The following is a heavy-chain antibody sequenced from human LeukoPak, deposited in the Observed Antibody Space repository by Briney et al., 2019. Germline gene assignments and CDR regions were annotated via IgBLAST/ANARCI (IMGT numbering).Heavy chain of an antibody. Sequence: GESLKISCKGSGYSFTSYWIGWVRQMPGKGLEWMGIIYPGDSDTRYSPSFQGQVTISADKSISTAYLQWSSLKASDTAMYYCXXXXYYDSSGSQGAFDIWGQGTMVTVSS. D-gene: IGHD3-22*01. CDR3: XXXXYYDSSGSQGAFDI. CDR1: GYSFTSYW. V-gene: IGHV5-51*01. J-gene: IGHJ3*02. CDR2: IYPGDSDT.